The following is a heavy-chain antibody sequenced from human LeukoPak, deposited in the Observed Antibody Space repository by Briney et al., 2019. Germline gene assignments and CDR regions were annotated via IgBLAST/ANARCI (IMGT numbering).Heavy chain of an antibody. CDR3: AREGTAKELLMDV. V-gene: IGHV4-59*12. CDR1: GGSISSYY. J-gene: IGHJ6*04. Sequence: PSETLSLTCTVSGGSISSYYWSWIRQPPGKGLEWIGYIYYSGSTNYNPSLKSRVTISVDTSKNQFSLKLSSVTAADTAVYYCAREGTAKELLMDVWGKGTTVTVSS. D-gene: IGHD6-13*01. CDR2: IYYSGST.